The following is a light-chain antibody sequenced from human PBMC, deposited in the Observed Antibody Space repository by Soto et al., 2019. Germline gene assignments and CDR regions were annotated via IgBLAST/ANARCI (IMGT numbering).Light chain of an antibody. V-gene: IGKV1-9*01. J-gene: IGKJ4*01. CDR1: QTISSW. CDR2: AAS. Sequence: DIPMTQSPSTLSGSVGARVTITCRASQTISSWLAWYQQKPGKAPKLLIYAASTLQSGVPSRFSGSGSGTEFTLTISSLQPEDFATYYCQQLNSYPLTFGGGTKVDIK. CDR3: QQLNSYPLT.